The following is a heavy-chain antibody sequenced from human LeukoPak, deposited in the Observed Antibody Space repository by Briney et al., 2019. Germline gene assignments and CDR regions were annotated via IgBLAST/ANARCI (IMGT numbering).Heavy chain of an antibody. D-gene: IGHD2-2*01. CDR1: GGTLSSYA. V-gene: IGHV1-69*05. J-gene: IGHJ3*02. Sequence: ASVKVSCKASGGTLSSYAISWVRQAPGQGLEWMGGIIPIFGTANYAQKFQGRVTITTDESTSTAYMELSSLRSEDTAVYYCARVVYCSSTSCYGAFDIWGQGTMVTVSS. CDR3: ARVVYCSSTSCYGAFDI. CDR2: IIPIFGTA.